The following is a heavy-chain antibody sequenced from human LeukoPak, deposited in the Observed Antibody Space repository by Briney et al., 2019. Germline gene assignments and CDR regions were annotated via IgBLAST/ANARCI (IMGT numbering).Heavy chain of an antibody. V-gene: IGHV3-13*01. CDR1: GFTFSDCD. J-gene: IGHJ4*02. Sequence: GGYLRLSCAASGFTFSDCDMHWVRQATGKGLEWVSAIGTAGDTYYTGSVKGRFTVSRENAKNSLYLQMNSLRAGDTAVYYCARVAKERVGGVYYFDYWGQGTLVTVSS. D-gene: IGHD6-13*01. CDR3: ARVAKERVGGVYYFDY. CDR2: IGTAGDT.